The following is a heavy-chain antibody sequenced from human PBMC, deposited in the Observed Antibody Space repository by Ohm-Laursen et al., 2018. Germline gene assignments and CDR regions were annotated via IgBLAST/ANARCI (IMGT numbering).Heavy chain of an antibody. V-gene: IGHV4-39*01. J-gene: IGHJ5*02. CDR1: GGSISSSSYY. CDR3: ARHPVYCSGGSCYTNWFDP. Sequence: GTLSLTCTVSGGSISSSSYYWGWIRQPPGKGLEWIGCIYYSGSTYYNPSLKSRVTISVDTSKNQFSLKLSSVTAADTAVYYCARHPVYCSGGSCYTNWFDPWGQGTLVTVSS. CDR2: IYYSGST. D-gene: IGHD2-15*01.